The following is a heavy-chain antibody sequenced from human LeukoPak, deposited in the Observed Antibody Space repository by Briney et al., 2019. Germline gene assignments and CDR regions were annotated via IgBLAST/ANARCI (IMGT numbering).Heavy chain of an antibody. CDR2: IISIFGAA. V-gene: IGHV1-69*06. CDR1: GRTFTSYS. D-gene: IGHD6-6*01. J-gene: IGHJ6*03. Sequence: SVKVSCKASGRTFTSYSISWVRHAPGQGREYRGGIISIFGAANYAQKFQGRVTITADKSTSTAYMELSSLRSEDTAVYYCARGSSSAKGYYYYMDVWGKGTTVTVSS. CDR3: ARGSSSAKGYYYYMDV.